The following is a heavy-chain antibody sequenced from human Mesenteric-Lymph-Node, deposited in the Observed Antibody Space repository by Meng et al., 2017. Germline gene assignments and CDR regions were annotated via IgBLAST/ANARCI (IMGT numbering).Heavy chain of an antibody. D-gene: IGHD3-9*01. Sequence: ASVKVSCKASGGTFSSYAISWVRQAPGQGREWMGWMNSNSGNTGYAQKFQGRVTITRNTSISTAYMELSSLRSEDTAVYYCARGHRGDYDILTGYYTDYYYYGMDVWGQGTTVTVSS. CDR3: ARGHRGDYDILTGYYTDYYYYGMDV. CDR2: MNSNSGNT. J-gene: IGHJ6*02. V-gene: IGHV1-8*03. CDR1: GGTFSSYA.